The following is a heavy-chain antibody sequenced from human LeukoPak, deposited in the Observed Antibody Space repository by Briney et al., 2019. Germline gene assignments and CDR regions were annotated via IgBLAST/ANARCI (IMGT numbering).Heavy chain of an antibody. V-gene: IGHV3-48*01. J-gene: IGHJ4*02. CDR3: ARDYGQLVMNCYFDY. D-gene: IGHD1-1*01. CDR2: ITRTSSTI. CDR1: GFTFSSHS. Sequence: QSGGSLRLSCAASGFTFSSHSMNWVRQAPGKGLEWISYITRTSSTIYYADSVKGRFTISRDNSKNTLYLQMNSLRAEDTAVYYCARDYGQLVMNCYFDYWGQGTLVTVSS.